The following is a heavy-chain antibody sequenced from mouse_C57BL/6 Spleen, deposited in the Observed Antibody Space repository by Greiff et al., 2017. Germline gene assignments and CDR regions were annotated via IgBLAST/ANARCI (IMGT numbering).Heavy chain of an antibody. D-gene: IGHD2-3*01. CDR1: GYTFTSYW. Sequence: VQLQQSGAELVKPGASVKLSCKASGYTFTSYWMQWVKQRPGQGLEWIGEIDPSDSYTNYNQKFKGKATLTVDTSSSTAYMQLSSLTSEDSAVYYCASKGGYYAFDYWGQGTTLTVSS. CDR3: ASKGGYYAFDY. V-gene: IGHV1-50*01. CDR2: IDPSDSYT. J-gene: IGHJ2*01.